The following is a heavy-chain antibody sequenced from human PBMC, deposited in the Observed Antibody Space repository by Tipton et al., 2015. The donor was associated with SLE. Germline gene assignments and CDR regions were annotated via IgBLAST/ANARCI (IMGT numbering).Heavy chain of an antibody. V-gene: IGHV4-38-2*02. CDR3: ARRRAATGLFSERGWFDP. J-gene: IGHJ5*02. Sequence: TLSLTCTVSGYSISSGYYWGWIRQPPGKGLEWIGSIYHSGSTYYNPSLKSRVTISVDTSKNRFSLRLSSVTAADTAVYYCARRRAATGLFSERGWFDPWGQGTLVTVSS. CDR2: IYHSGST. CDR1: GYSISSGYY. D-gene: IGHD6-25*01.